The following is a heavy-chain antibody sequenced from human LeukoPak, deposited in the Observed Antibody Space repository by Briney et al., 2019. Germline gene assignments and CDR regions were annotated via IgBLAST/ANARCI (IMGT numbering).Heavy chain of an antibody. V-gene: IGHV4-34*01. Sequence: PSETLSLTCAVYGGSFSGYYWSWIRQPPGKGLEWIGEINHSGSTNYNPSLKSRVTISVDTSNNQFSLKLSSVTAADTAVYYCAKPGGATPDAFDIWGQGTMVTVSS. J-gene: IGHJ3*02. CDR1: GGSFSGYY. CDR2: INHSGST. D-gene: IGHD1-26*01. CDR3: AKPGGATPDAFDI.